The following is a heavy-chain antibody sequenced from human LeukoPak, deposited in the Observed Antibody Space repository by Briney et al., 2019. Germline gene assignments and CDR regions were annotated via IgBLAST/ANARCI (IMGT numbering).Heavy chain of an antibody. D-gene: IGHD2-15*01. CDR3: ARELSGPLVHVGDY. V-gene: IGHV1-2*02. Sequence: ASVKVSCKSSGYTFTGYYMHWVRQAPGQGLEWMGWINPNSGDTNYAQKFQGGVTMTRDTSISTAYMELSRLRSDDTAVYYCARELSGPLVHVGDYWGQGTLVTVSS. CDR1: GYTFTGYY. CDR2: INPNSGDT. J-gene: IGHJ4*02.